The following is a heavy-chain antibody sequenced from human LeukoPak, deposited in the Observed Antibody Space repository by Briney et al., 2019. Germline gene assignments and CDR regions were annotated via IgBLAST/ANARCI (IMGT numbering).Heavy chain of an antibody. CDR1: GFTFRSHG. V-gene: IGHV3-33*01. CDR3: ARDIAARRFDY. J-gene: IGHJ4*02. Sequence: PGGSLRLSCAASGFTFRSHGMHWVRQAPGKGLEWVAVIWYGGSNKYYAHSVEGRFTISRDNSNNTVYLQMNSLRADDTAVYYCARDIAARRFDYWGQGTLVTVSS. D-gene: IGHD6-6*01. CDR2: IWYGGSNK.